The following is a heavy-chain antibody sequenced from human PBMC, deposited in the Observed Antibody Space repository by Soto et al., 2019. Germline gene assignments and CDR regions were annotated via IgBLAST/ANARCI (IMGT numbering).Heavy chain of an antibody. CDR1: GFTFSNYA. V-gene: IGHV3-23*01. Sequence: GGSLRLSCTASGFTFSNYAMSGVRQAPRKGLQWVSTISGSGASTYYGDSVKGRFTLSRDNSENTLFLQMDSLRAEDTAVYYCAKGDLLTGVAHFDYWGQGTLVTVSS. D-gene: IGHD7-27*01. CDR3: AKGDLLTGVAHFDY. J-gene: IGHJ4*02. CDR2: ISGSGAST.